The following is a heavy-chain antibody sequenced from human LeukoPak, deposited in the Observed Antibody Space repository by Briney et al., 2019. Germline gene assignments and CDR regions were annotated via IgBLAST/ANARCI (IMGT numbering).Heavy chain of an antibody. J-gene: IGHJ5*02. CDR1: GYTFTSYY. D-gene: IGHD3-9*01. Sequence: ASVKVSCKASGYTFTSYYMHWVRQAPGQGLEWMGIINPSGGSTRYAQKFQGRVTMTRDTSTSTVYMELSSLRSEDTAVYYCARTKNYDILTGYHSNWFDPWGQGTLVTVSS. V-gene: IGHV1-46*01. CDR3: ARTKNYDILTGYHSNWFDP. CDR2: INPSGGST.